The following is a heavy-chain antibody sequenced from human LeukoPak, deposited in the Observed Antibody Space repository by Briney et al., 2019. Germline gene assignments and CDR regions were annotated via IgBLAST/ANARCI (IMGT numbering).Heavy chain of an antibody. CDR2: IISSSTTI. D-gene: IGHD4-17*01. J-gene: IGHJ6*03. V-gene: IGHV3-48*01. Sequence: GWSLRLSCAASGCTFSSYSMYWVRQAPGKGLHWVSYIISSSTTIYYADSVKGRFTISRDNAKNSLYLQMNSLSAEDTAVYYCARKYGDYGYYMDVWGKGTTVTVSS. CDR1: GCTFSSYS. CDR3: ARKYGDYGYYMDV.